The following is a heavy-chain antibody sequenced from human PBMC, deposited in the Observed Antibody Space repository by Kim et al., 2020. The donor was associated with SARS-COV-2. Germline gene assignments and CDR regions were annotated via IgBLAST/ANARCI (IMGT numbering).Heavy chain of an antibody. Sequence: GGSLRLSCAASGFTFSNYGMSWLRQAPGKGLEWVSAIRGSGINTNYADSVKGRFTISRDNPKNALYLQMNSLRAEDTAVYYCAKAYGGYQFDSWGQGTLVTVSS. D-gene: IGHD5-12*01. V-gene: IGHV3-23*01. CDR3: AKAYGGYQFDS. J-gene: IGHJ4*02. CDR2: IRGSGINT. CDR1: GFTFSNYG.